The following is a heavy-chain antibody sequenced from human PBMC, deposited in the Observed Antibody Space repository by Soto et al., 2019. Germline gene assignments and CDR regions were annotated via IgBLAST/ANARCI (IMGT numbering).Heavy chain of an antibody. J-gene: IGHJ6*04. D-gene: IGHD2-15*01. CDR1: GFTVSSKY. Sequence: EVHLVESGGGLVQPGGSLRLSCAASGFTVSSKYMSWVRQAPGKGLEWVSLIQSGGPTYYADSLKGRFTISRDTSENTLHLQMDRLRAEDTSVYYWARDDVLCDGGRCYGEDLEVWGKGTTVTVSS. CDR3: ARDDVLCDGGRCYGEDLEV. V-gene: IGHV3-66*01. CDR2: IQSGGPT.